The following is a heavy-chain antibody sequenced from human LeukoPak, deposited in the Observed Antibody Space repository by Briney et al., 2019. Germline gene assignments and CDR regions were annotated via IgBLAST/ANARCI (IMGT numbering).Heavy chain of an antibody. J-gene: IGHJ4*02. CDR3: AREGGFYRPLDY. D-gene: IGHD6-25*01. V-gene: IGHV4-4*02. CDR1: GGSVSSTNW. CDR2: VHLDGRT. Sequence: PSGTLSLTCGVSGGSVSSTNWRTWIRQPPGKGLVWIEEVHLDGRTNFNPSLKSRLTMSVDLSENHVSLKLTSVTAADTAVYYCAREGGFYRPLDYSGQGTLVTVSS.